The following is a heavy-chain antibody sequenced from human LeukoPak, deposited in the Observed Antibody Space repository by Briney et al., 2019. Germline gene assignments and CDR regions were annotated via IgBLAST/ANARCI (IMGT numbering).Heavy chain of an antibody. Sequence: PSQTLSLTCTVSRGSISSGSYYWSWIRQPAGKGLEWIGHIYTSGSTNYNPSLKSRVTISVDTSKNQFSLKLSSVTAADTAVYYCARAACSGGSCSFDPWGQGTLVTVSS. CDR3: ARAACSGGSCSFDP. D-gene: IGHD2-15*01. CDR1: RGSISSGSYY. CDR2: IYTSGST. J-gene: IGHJ5*02. V-gene: IGHV4-61*09.